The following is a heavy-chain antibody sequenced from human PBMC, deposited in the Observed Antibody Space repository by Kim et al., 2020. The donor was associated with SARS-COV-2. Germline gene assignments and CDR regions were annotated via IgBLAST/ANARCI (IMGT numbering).Heavy chain of an antibody. CDR3: ARPADGATPYYYYGMDV. Sequence: SVKVSCKASGGTFSSYAISWVRQAPGQGLEWMGGIIPIFGTANYAQKFQGRVTITADESTSTAYMELSSLRSEDTAVYYCARPADGATPYYYYGMDVWGQGTTVTVSS. J-gene: IGHJ6*02. CDR2: IIPIFGTA. CDR1: GGTFSSYA. V-gene: IGHV1-69*13. D-gene: IGHD2-15*01.